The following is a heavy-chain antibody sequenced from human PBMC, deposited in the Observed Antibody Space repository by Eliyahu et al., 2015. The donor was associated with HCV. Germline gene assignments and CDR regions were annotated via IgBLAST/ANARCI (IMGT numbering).Heavy chain of an antibody. D-gene: IGHD5-12*01. CDR1: GFNXNDAW. CDR2: IRSKADGGAT. CDR3: ATEILRYSGTNHYFDY. Sequence: DVQLVESGGGLVKPGGSLXLSXAXSGFNXNDAWMSWVRQXPGKGVGWLGRIRSKADGGATDYAAPVKGRITVSSDDSKNIVYLDMYSLTNEDAAVYYCATEILRYSGTNHYFDYWGRGTLVTVSS. V-gene: IGHV3-15*01. J-gene: IGHJ4*02.